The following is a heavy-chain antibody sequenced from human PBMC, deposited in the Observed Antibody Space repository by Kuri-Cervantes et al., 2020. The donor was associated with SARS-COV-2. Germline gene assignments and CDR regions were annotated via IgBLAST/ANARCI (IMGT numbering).Heavy chain of an antibody. D-gene: IGHD5-18*01. J-gene: IGHJ6*02. CDR3: AKFQRGYQGMDV. Sequence: GESLKISCAVSGFPFGSYAISWVRQAPGKGLEWVSAISGSGGSTYYADSVKGRFTISRDNSKNTLYLQMNSLRAEDTAVYYCAKFQRGYQGMDVWGQGTTVTVSS. V-gene: IGHV3-23*01. CDR1: GFPFGSYA. CDR2: ISGSGGST.